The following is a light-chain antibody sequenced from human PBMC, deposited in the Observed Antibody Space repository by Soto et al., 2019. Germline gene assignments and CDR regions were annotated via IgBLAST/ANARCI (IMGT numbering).Light chain of an antibody. CDR1: QSISNN. J-gene: IGKJ1*01. Sequence: DIQMTQSPSSLSASVGERVTITCRASQSISNNFGCYQQKPGKAPKRLIYAVSSLEGGVPSRFSGSGSGTEFTLTISSLQPEDFATYYCQQYETSPRTFGQGTRVEIK. V-gene: IGKV1-17*01. CDR3: QQYETSPRT. CDR2: AVS.